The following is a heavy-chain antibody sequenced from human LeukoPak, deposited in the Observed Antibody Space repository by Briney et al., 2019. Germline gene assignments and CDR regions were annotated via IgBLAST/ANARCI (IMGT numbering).Heavy chain of an antibody. CDR1: GYKLNAYW. Sequence: PGESLKISCKGSGYKLNAYWIAWVRQMPGKGLEWMGIIYPDDSDTRYSPSFQGQVTISADKSVSIAYLQWSSLKAPDTAMYYCARPNITSYYDSRGYDAFDVWGQGTMVIVSS. D-gene: IGHD3-22*01. CDR3: ARPNITSYYDSRGYDAFDV. CDR2: IYPDDSDT. J-gene: IGHJ3*01. V-gene: IGHV5-51*01.